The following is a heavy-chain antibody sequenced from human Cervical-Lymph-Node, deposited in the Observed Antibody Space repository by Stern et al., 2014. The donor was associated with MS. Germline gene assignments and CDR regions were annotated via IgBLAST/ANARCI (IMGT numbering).Heavy chain of an antibody. CDR1: SYSFGNSG. CDR3: AKNSSGFDY. Sequence: VQLVESGAEVRTPGASVKVSCKASSYSFGNSGVSWVRQAPGQGLEWMGWISGYNGHTKYAQRFQDRVSMTTDTSTNTAYMELRSLRSDDTAMYYCAKNSSGFDYWGQGTLVTVSS. V-gene: IGHV1-18*01. CDR2: ISGYNGHT. D-gene: IGHD6-19*01. J-gene: IGHJ4*02.